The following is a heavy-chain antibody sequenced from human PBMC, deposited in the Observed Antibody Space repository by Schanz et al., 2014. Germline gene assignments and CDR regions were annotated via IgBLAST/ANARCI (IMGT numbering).Heavy chain of an antibody. CDR2: VPFDGSQK. V-gene: IGHV3-30*02. CDR3: AKGRFGELSAFDI. Sequence: QVQLVESGGGLVKPGGSLRLSCAASGFTFSDYYMSWIRQAPGKGLEWVAFVPFDGSQKFYADSVKGRFTISRDNSKNTLYLQMNSLRAEDTAVYYCAKGRFGELSAFDIWGQGTMVTVSS. J-gene: IGHJ3*02. CDR1: GFTFSDYY. D-gene: IGHD3-10*01.